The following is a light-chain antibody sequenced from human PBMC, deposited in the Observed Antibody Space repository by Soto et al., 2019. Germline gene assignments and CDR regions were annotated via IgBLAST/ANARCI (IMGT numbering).Light chain of an antibody. Sequence: QSALTQPASVSGSPGQSFTISCTGTSSDVGAYNYVSWYQQHPGKAPKLMIYEVSNRPSGVSNRFSGSKSGDTASLTISGLQAVDEADYYCSSFTSSSTWVFGGGTKVTVL. CDR2: EVS. CDR1: SSDVGAYNY. V-gene: IGLV2-14*01. CDR3: SSFTSSSTWV. J-gene: IGLJ3*02.